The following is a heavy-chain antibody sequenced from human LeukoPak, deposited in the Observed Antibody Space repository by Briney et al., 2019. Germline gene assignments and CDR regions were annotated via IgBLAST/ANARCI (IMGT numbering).Heavy chain of an antibody. V-gene: IGHV4-4*07. CDR2: IYTSGST. J-gene: IGHJ4*02. Sequence: SETLSLTCTVSGGSISSYYWSWIRQPAGKGLEWIGRIYTSGSTNYNPSLKSRVTMSVDTSKNQFSLKLSSVTAADTAVYYCARHRAYSSSSPFDYWGQGTLVTVSS. CDR1: GGSISSYY. D-gene: IGHD6-6*01. CDR3: ARHRAYSSSSPFDY.